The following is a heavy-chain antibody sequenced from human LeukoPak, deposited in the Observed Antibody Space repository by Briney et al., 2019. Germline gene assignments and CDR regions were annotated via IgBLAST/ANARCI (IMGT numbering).Heavy chain of an antibody. Sequence: PGGSLRLSCAASGFKFSDHYIDWVRQAPGKGLEWVANIKQDGSEKYYVDSVKGRFTISRDNAKNSLYLQMNSLRAEDTAVYYCARDSRQLLYWGQGTLVTVSS. CDR3: ARDSRQLLY. CDR2: IKQDGSEK. D-gene: IGHD2-2*01. J-gene: IGHJ4*02. CDR1: GFKFSDHY. V-gene: IGHV3-7*01.